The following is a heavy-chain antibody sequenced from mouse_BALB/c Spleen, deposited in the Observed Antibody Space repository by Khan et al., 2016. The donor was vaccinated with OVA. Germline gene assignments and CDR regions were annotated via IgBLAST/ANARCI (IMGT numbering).Heavy chain of an antibody. J-gene: IGHJ4*01. Sequence: VQLKESGPDLVKPSQSLSLTCTVTGYSITSGYSWHWIRQFPGNKLEWMVHIYHSGSTKYNPSLKSRFSITRDTSNNLSFLPLNSVTTEDTATYYCVRDGNYMDYWGQGTSVTVAS. CDR2: IYHSGST. V-gene: IGHV3-1*02. CDR1: GYSITSGYS. CDR3: VRDGNYMDY. D-gene: IGHD2-1*01.